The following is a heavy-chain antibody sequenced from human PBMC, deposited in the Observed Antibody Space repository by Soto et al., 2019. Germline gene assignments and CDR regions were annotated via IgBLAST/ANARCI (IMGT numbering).Heavy chain of an antibody. D-gene: IGHD6-19*01. J-gene: IGHJ4*02. CDR1: GFTFSSYA. CDR2: ISGSGGST. CDR3: AKEGEHSSGWADFDY. Sequence: EVQLLESGGGLVQPGGSLRLSCAASGFTFSSYAMSWVRQAPGKGLEWVSAISGSGGSTYYADSVKGRFTISRDNSKNTLEVRMNSLRAEDTAVYYCAKEGEHSSGWADFDYWGQGTLVTVSS. V-gene: IGHV3-23*01.